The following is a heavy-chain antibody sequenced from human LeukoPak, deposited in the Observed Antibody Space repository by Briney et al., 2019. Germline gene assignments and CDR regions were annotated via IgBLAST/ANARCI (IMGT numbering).Heavy chain of an antibody. CDR2: IIPIFGTA. CDR3: ARGCSGGSCYDYYFDY. Sequence: SVKVSCKASGGTFSSYAISWVRQAPGQGPEWMGGIIPIFGTANYAQKFQGRVTITTDESTSTAYMELSSLRSEDTAVYYCARGCSGGSCYDYYFDYWGQGTLVTVSS. J-gene: IGHJ4*02. V-gene: IGHV1-69*05. D-gene: IGHD2-15*01. CDR1: GGTFSSYA.